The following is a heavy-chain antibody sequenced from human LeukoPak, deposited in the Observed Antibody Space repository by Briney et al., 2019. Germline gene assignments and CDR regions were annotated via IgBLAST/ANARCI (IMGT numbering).Heavy chain of an antibody. V-gene: IGHV6-1*01. CDR2: TYYGSKWYN. CDR3: ARGDGSGWFYRGLFDY. Sequence: SQTLSLTCAISGDSVSSNSAAWNWIRQSPSRGLEWLGRTYYGSKWYNDYAVSVKSRITINPDTSKNQFSLQLNSVTPEDTAVYYCARGDGSGWFYRGLFDYWGQGTLVTVSS. CDR1: GDSVSSNSAA. J-gene: IGHJ4*02. D-gene: IGHD6-19*01.